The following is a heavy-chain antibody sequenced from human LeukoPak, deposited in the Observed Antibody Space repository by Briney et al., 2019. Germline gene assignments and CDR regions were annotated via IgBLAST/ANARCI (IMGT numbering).Heavy chain of an antibody. CDR2: IYYSGST. Sequence: SETLSLTCTVSGGSISSYYWSWIRQPPGKGLEWIGYIYYSGSTNYNPSLKSRVTISVDTSKKQFSLKLSSVTAADTAVDYCARGLNWFDPWGQGTLVTVSS. V-gene: IGHV4-59*01. J-gene: IGHJ5*02. CDR1: GGSISSYY. CDR3: ARGLNWFDP.